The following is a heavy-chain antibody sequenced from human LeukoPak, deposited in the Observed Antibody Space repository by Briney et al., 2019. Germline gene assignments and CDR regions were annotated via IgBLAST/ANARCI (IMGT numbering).Heavy chain of an antibody. D-gene: IGHD1-14*01. J-gene: IGHJ4*02. CDR1: GGSFSGYY. CDR2: INHSGST. V-gene: IGHV4-34*01. Sequence: PSETLSLTCAVYGGSFSGYYWSWIRQPPGKGLEWIGEINHSGSTNYNPSLKSRVTISVDTSKNQFSLKLSSVTAADTAMYYCARQRDNALSYFDYWGQGTLVTVSS. CDR3: ARQRDNALSYFDY.